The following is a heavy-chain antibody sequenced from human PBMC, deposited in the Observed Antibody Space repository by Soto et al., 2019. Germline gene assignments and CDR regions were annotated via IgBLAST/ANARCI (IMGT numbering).Heavy chain of an antibody. V-gene: IGHV3-15*07. Sequence: EVQLVESGGALVKPGGSLRLSCAGSGFTFSNAWMNWVRQAPGKGLEWVGRIKSKPVGGTTDYAAPVKGRFTISREESKNTVYLQRNSLKTEDTAVYYCTTGGGDWFSDYWGQGTLVTVSS. J-gene: IGHJ4*02. CDR3: TTGGGDWFSDY. D-gene: IGHD2-21*02. CDR1: GFTFSNAW. CDR2: IKSKPVGGTT.